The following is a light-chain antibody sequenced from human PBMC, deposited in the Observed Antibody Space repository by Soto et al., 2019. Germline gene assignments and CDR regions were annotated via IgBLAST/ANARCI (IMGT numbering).Light chain of an antibody. CDR1: QSVSSK. Sequence: EIVMTQSPATLSVSPGERATLSCRASQSVSSKVAWYQQKPGQAPRLLIYDASVRATGIPDRFSGRGSGTEFTLTISSLQSEDFAFYYCQPYNNWPLTFGGGTKVESK. CDR2: DAS. CDR3: QPYNNWPLT. V-gene: IGKV3-15*01. J-gene: IGKJ4*01.